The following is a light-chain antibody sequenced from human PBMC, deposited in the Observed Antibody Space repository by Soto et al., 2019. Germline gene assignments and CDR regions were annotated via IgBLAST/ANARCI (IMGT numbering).Light chain of an antibody. Sequence: QSALTQPASVSGSPGQSITISCTGTARDIGGYQFVSWYQQHPDKAPKLIIVDVTKRPSGISSRFSASKSGTTASLTSSGLLPEDEAQYYCASYSSSEPPVVFGGVTKLTV. CDR2: DVT. CDR3: ASYSSSEPPVV. V-gene: IGLV2-14*03. CDR1: ARDIGGYQF. J-gene: IGLJ2*01.